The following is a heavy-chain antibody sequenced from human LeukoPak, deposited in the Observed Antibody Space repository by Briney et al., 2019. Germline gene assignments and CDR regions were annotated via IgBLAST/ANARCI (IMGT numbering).Heavy chain of an antibody. CDR3: AGETDYCSSTSCYRAFDY. Sequence: SETLSLTCTVSGASISSYYWSWIRQPAGKGLEWIGRIYTSGSTNYNPSLKSRVTISVDTSKNQFSLKLSSVTAADTAVYYCAGETDYCSSTSCYRAFDYWGQGTLVTVSS. D-gene: IGHD2-2*01. CDR1: GASISSYY. CDR2: IYTSGST. V-gene: IGHV4-4*07. J-gene: IGHJ4*02.